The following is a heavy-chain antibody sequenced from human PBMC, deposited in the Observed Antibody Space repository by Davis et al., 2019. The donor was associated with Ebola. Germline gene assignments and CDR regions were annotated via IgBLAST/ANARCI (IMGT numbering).Heavy chain of an antibody. CDR3: TRDIVVVVAADNYYYYGMDV. D-gene: IGHD2-15*01. Sequence: PGGSLRLSCTASGFTFGDYAMSWFRQAPGKGLEWVGFIRSKAYGGTTEYAASVKGRFTISRDDSKSIAYLQMNSLKTEDTAVYYCTRDIVVVVAADNYYYYGMDVWGQGTTVTVSS. CDR2: IRSKAYGGTT. J-gene: IGHJ6*02. V-gene: IGHV3-49*03. CDR1: GFTFGDYA.